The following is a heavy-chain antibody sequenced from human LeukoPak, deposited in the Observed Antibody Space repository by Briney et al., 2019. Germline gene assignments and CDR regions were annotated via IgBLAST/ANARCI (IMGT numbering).Heavy chain of an antibody. J-gene: IGHJ4*01. V-gene: IGHV5-51*01. CDR2: IYPGDSNT. CDR3: ARQTDYRFDY. Sequence: PGGSLRLSCRGFGYSFTSYWIGWVRQVPGKGLEWMGIIYPGDSNTRYSPSFQGQVTISADKSISTAYLQWSSLKASDTAMYYCARQTDYRFDYWGQGTLVIVSS. D-gene: IGHD4-11*01. CDR1: GYSFTSYW.